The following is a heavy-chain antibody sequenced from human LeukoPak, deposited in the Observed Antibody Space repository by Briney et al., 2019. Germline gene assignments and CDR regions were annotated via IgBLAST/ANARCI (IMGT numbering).Heavy chain of an antibody. Sequence: GGSLRPSVAASEFTFTSKAMSWSRRAPGRGREGVSYISSSRSTKYYADSVKGRFTISRDNAKNSLYLQMNSLRAEDTAVYYCARDRIAAAGFDYWGQGTLVTVSS. CDR2: ISSSRSTK. CDR3: ARDRIAAAGFDY. CDR1: EFTFTSKA. J-gene: IGHJ4*02. D-gene: IGHD6-13*01. V-gene: IGHV3-48*04.